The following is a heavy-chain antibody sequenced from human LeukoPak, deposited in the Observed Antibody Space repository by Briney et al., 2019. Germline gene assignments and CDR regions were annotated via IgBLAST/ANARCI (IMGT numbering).Heavy chain of an antibody. CDR2: FDPEDGET. V-gene: IGHV1-24*01. CDR3: ARDRGCTTSSCYRTGLRWFDP. CDR1: GYTLTELS. D-gene: IGHD2-2*01. J-gene: IGHJ5*02. Sequence: ASVKVSRKVSGYTLTELSMHWVRQAPGKGLEWMGGFDPEDGETIYAQKFQGRVTMTEDTSTDTAYMELSSLESADTAVYYCARDRGCTTSSCYRTGLRWFDPWGQGTLVIVSS.